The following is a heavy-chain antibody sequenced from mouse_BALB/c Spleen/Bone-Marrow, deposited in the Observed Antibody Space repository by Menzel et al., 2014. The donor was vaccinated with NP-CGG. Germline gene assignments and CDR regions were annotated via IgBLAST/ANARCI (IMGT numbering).Heavy chain of an antibody. CDR1: GFSLTSYG. D-gene: IGHD1-1*01. Sequence: VMLVESGPGLVSPSPSLSITCTVSGFSLTSYGVHWVRQPPGKVLEWLGVIWAGGSTNYNSALMSRLSISKDNSKSQVFLKMNSLQTDDTAMYYCARGSYYEGAMDYWVQGTSVTVSS. V-gene: IGHV2-9*02. CDR3: ARGSYYEGAMDY. CDR2: IWAGGST. J-gene: IGHJ4*01.